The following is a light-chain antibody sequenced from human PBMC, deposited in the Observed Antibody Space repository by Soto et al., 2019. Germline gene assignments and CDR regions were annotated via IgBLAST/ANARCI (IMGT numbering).Light chain of an antibody. J-gene: IGKJ1*01. V-gene: IGKV1-5*01. CDR3: QQYNGYSRT. CDR2: DVS. CDR1: QRIGDS. Sequence: DNQMTQSPSTVSAYVGDRVTITCRAGQRIGDSLAWYQQIPGKAPYLLISDVSSLERGVPSRFSGSGSGTEFTLTISSMQPDDFATFYCQQYNGYSRTFGQGSKVDIK.